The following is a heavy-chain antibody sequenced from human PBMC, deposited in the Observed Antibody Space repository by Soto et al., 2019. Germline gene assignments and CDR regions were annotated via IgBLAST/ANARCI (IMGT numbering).Heavy chain of an antibody. D-gene: IGHD4-17*01. CDR3: ARGVTTNY. J-gene: IGHJ4*02. V-gene: IGHV4-34*01. CDR2: INHSGST. CDR1: GGSFSGYY. Sequence: QVQLQQWGAGLLKPSETLSLTCAVYGGSFSGYYWSWIRQPPGKGLEWIGEINHSGSTNYNPSLKRLVTISVDTSKTQSSLKLSSVTAADTAVYYCARGVTTNYWGQGTLVTDSS.